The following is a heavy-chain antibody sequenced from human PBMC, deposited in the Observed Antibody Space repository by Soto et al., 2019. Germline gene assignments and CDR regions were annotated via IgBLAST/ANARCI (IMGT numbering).Heavy chain of an antibody. J-gene: IGHJ6*02. D-gene: IGHD2-2*02. CDR1: GFTFSSYA. Sequence: GGSLRLSCAASGFTFSSYAMSWVRQAPGKGLEWVSAISGSGGSTYYADSVKGRFTISRDNSKNTLYLQMNSLRAEDTAVYYCAKDSGCSSTSCYKHYYYGMDVWGQGTTVTVS. CDR2: ISGSGGST. V-gene: IGHV3-23*01. CDR3: AKDSGCSSTSCYKHYYYGMDV.